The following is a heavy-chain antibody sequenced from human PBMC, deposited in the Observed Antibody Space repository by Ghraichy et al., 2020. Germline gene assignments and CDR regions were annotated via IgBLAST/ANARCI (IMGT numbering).Heavy chain of an antibody. V-gene: IGHV1-69*05. Sequence: SVKVSCKASGGTFSTSTISWVRQAPGQGLEWMGGIIPVFGTPNYVQKFQGRVTITTDKSTITAYMELCSLTSADTAVYYCASPFPFPAGTSYYYYAIDVWGQGTTVIVSS. D-gene: IGHD2-21*01. CDR2: IIPVFGTP. J-gene: IGHJ6*02. CDR1: GGTFSTST. CDR3: ASPFPFPAGTSYYYYAIDV.